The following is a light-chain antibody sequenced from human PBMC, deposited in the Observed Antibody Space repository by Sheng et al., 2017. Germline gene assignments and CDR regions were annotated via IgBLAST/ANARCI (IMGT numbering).Light chain of an antibody. CDR1: SSNIGRNY. J-gene: IGLJ2*01. CDR2: ENN. Sequence: QSVLTQPPSVSAAPGQKVTISCSGSSSNIGRNYVSWYQHLPGTAPKLLIYENNDRPSGISDRFSGSKSGTSATLDITGLQTGDEADYYCGTWDTTLSAVFGEGTKLTVL. CDR3: GTWDTTLSAV. V-gene: IGLV1-51*01.